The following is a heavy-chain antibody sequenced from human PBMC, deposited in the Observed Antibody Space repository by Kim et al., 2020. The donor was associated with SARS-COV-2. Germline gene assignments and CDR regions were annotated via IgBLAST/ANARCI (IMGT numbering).Heavy chain of an antibody. D-gene: IGHD3-3*02. CDR2: IIPMFGSA. Sequence: SMKVSCKASGGTFSNFGIIWVRQAPGQGLEWMGGIIPMFGSANYAQKFLGRVTITADESTSTAYLEVNNLRSDDTSVYYCARWEVAFFYGLDVWGQGTT. CDR3: ARWEVAFFYGLDV. V-gene: IGHV1-69*13. J-gene: IGHJ6*02. CDR1: GGTFSNFG.